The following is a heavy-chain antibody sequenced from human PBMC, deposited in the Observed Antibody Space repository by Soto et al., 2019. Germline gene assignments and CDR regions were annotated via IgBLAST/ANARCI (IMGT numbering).Heavy chain of an antibody. D-gene: IGHD5-18*01. V-gene: IGHV3-15*01. J-gene: IGHJ6*02. CDR3: TQYSYGYSPPRFDYYYGMDV. CDR1: GFTFSNAW. CDR2: IKSKTDGGTT. Sequence: EVQLVESGGGLVKPGGSLRLSCAASGFTFSNAWMSWVRQAPGKGLEWVGRIKSKTDGGTTDYAAPVKGRFTISRDDSNNTLYLQMNSLKTEDTAVYYCTQYSYGYSPPRFDYYYGMDVWGQGTTVTVSS.